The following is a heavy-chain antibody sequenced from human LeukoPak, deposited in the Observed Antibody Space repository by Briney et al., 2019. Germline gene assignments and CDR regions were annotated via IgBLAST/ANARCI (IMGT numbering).Heavy chain of an antibody. Sequence: SESLSLTWAVYGGSVSGYYCTWIRHPPGKGPEWVGDINHSGNTTSNPSLTSRVTLSVDTSKNQLSLKLSSVTAADAAVYYCARAETLWIADSDSRMTYFEYWGQGSPVTVSS. V-gene: IGHV4-34*01. CDR3: ARAETLWIADSDSRMTYFEY. CDR2: INHSGNT. D-gene: IGHD3-9*01. J-gene: IGHJ4*02. CDR1: GGSVSGYY.